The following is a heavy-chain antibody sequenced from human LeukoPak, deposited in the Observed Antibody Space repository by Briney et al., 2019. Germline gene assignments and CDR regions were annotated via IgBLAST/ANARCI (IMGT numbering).Heavy chain of an antibody. D-gene: IGHD3-10*01. J-gene: IGHJ4*02. CDR1: GFTFSNYW. V-gene: IGHV3-74*03. CDR3: ARSLTMVRAYDY. CDR2: VNSDGSST. Sequence: QSGGSLRLSCAASGFTFSNYWMHWVRRAPGKGLQWVSRVNSDGSSTMYADSVKGRFTISRDNAKNMLYLQMNSLRAEDTAVYYCARSLTMVRAYDYWGQGTLVTVSS.